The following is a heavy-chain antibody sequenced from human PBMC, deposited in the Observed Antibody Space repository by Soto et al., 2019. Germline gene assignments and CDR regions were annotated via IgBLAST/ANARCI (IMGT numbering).Heavy chain of an antibody. J-gene: IGHJ6*02. Sequence: ASVKVSCKASGYTFTSYAMHWVRQAPGQRLEWMGWLNAGNGNTKYSQKFQGRVTITRDTSASTAYMELSSLRSEDTAVYYCARDKQWLAYYYYGMDVWGQGTTVTVSS. D-gene: IGHD6-19*01. CDR1: GYTFTSYA. CDR3: ARDKQWLAYYYYGMDV. V-gene: IGHV1-3*01. CDR2: LNAGNGNT.